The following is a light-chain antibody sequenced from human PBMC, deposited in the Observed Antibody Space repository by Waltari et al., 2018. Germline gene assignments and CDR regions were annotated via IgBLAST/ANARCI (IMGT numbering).Light chain of an antibody. CDR2: DVS. J-gene: IGLJ3*02. V-gene: IGLV2-14*03. CDR3: GAYTGSVWV. Sequence: QSALTQPASVSGSPGQSITMSCTGTSSDIGSQQYVPWYQQHPGKAPKLMIYDVSERLSWLSKRFAGSKSVNTPTRTISGLQSDDGADYYCGAYTGSVWVFGGGTQLTVL. CDR1: SSDIGSQQY.